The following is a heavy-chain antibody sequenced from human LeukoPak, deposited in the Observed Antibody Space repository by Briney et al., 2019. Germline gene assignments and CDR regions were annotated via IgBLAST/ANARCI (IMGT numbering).Heavy chain of an antibody. D-gene: IGHD3-16*02. CDR1: GGSISSYY. CDR3: ARGFNDYVWGSYRDEYYFDY. Sequence: SETLSLTCTVSGGSISSYYWSWIRQPPGKGLEWIGCIYYSGSTNYNPSLKSRVTISVDTSKNQFSLKLSSVTAADTAVYYCARGFNDYVWGSYRDEYYFDYWGQGTLVTVSS. V-gene: IGHV4-59*01. J-gene: IGHJ4*02. CDR2: IYYSGST.